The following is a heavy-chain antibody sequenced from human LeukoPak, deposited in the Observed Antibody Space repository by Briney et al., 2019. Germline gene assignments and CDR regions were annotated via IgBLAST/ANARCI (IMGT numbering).Heavy chain of an antibody. D-gene: IGHD5-12*01. CDR3: AKGGVATVDYFDY. CDR2: ISYDGRNK. V-gene: IGHV3-30*18. J-gene: IGHJ4*02. CDR1: GFTFGSYG. Sequence: GGSLRLSCAASGFTFGSYGMHWVRQAPGKGLEWVAVISYDGRNKYYADSVKGRFAISRDDSTKTLYLQMDSLRPEDTAVYYCAKGGVATVDYFDYWGQGTLVTVSS.